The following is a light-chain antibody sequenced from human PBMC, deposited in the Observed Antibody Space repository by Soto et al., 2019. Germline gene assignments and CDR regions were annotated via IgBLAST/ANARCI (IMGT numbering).Light chain of an antibody. J-gene: IGKJ1*01. V-gene: IGKV3-20*01. CDR3: QHYVTSLTT. Sequence: EIVLTQSPGTLSLSPGERATLSCRASQSVSSSYLAWYQQKPGQAPRLLIYGASSRATGIPDRFIGSGSGTDFTLTISRLEPEDFAVYYCQHYVTSLTTFGQGTKVHIK. CDR2: GAS. CDR1: QSVSSSY.